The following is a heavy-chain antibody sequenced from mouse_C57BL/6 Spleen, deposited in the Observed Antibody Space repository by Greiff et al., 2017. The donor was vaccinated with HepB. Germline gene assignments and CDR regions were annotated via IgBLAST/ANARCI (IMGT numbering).Heavy chain of an antibody. D-gene: IGHD2-3*01. Sequence: EVQLQESGPGLVKPSQSLSLTCSVPGYSITSGYYWNWIRQFPGNKLEWMGYISYDGSNNYNPSLKNRISITRDTSKNQFFLKLNSVTTEDTATYYCARGGLLYYFDYWGQGTTLTVSS. V-gene: IGHV3-6*01. CDR3: ARGGLLYYFDY. CDR2: ISYDGSN. CDR1: GYSITSGYY. J-gene: IGHJ2*01.